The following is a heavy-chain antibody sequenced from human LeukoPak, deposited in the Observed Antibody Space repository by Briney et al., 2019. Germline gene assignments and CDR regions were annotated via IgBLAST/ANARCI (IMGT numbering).Heavy chain of an antibody. V-gene: IGHV4-39*01. D-gene: IGHD2-2*01. CDR2: IYYSGST. Sequence: PSETLSLTCTVSGGSISSGTYYWGWIRQPPGKGLEWIGSIYYSGSTYYNPSLKSRVTISVDTSKNQFSLKLSSVTAAGTAVYYCARHSGSTSYIDPWGQGTLVTVSS. CDR1: GGSISSGTYY. J-gene: IGHJ5*02. CDR3: ARHSGSTSYIDP.